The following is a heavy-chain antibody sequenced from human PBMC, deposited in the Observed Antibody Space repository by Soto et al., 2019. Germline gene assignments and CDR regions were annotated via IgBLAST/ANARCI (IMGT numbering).Heavy chain of an antibody. CDR1: GDSVSSNSAA. Sequence: SQTLSLTRAISGDSVSSNSAAWNWIRQSPSRGLEWLGRTYYRSKWYNDYAVSVKSRITINPDTSKNQFSLQLNSVTPEDTAIYYCARDHAIVVVSTAPLIAFDIWGQGTMVTVSS. V-gene: IGHV6-1*01. J-gene: IGHJ3*02. CDR2: TYYRSKWYN. CDR3: ARDHAIVVVSTAPLIAFDI. D-gene: IGHD2-2*01.